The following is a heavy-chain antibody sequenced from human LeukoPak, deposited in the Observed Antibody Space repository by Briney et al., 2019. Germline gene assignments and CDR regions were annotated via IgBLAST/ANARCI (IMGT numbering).Heavy chain of an antibody. Sequence: GGSLRLSCAASGFTFSSYSMNWVRQAPGKGLEWVSFISSSSSYIYYADSVKGRFTISRDNAKNSLYLQMNSLRAEDTAVYYCARDPYCSSTSCYYDYWGQGTLVTVSS. J-gene: IGHJ4*02. D-gene: IGHD2-2*01. V-gene: IGHV3-21*01. CDR2: ISSSSSYI. CDR1: GFTFSSYS. CDR3: ARDPYCSSTSCYYDY.